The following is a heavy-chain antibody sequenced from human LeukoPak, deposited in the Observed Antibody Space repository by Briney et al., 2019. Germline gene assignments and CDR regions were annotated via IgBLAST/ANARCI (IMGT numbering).Heavy chain of an antibody. J-gene: IGHJ5*02. D-gene: IGHD3-22*01. CDR2: MYYSGST. Sequence: SETLSLTCTVSGGSISSGDYYWSWIRQPPGKGLEWIGYMYYSGSTYYNPSLKSRVTISVDTSKNQFSPKLSSVTAADTAVYYCARPYYYDSRIDPWGQGTLVTVSS. V-gene: IGHV4-30-4*01. CDR1: GGSISSGDYY. CDR3: ARPYYYDSRIDP.